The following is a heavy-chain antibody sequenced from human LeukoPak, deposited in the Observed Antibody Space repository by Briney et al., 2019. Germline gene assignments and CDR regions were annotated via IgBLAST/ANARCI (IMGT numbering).Heavy chain of an antibody. D-gene: IGHD3-22*01. V-gene: IGHV3-23*01. J-gene: IGHJ4*02. Sequence: GRSLRLSCAATGFTFSSHGMHWVRQAPGKGLEWVSAISGSGGSTYYADSVKGRFTISRDNSKNTLYLQMNSLRAEDTAVYYCAKGTPMIDPFDYWGQGTLVTVSS. CDR2: ISGSGGST. CDR3: AKGTPMIDPFDY. CDR1: GFTFSSHG.